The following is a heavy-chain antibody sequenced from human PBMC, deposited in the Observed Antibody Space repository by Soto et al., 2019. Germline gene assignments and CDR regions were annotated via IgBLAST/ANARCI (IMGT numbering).Heavy chain of an antibody. CDR1: GGSISSGGYS. J-gene: IGHJ5*02. V-gene: IGHV4-30-2*01. CDR2: IYHSGST. CDR3: ARVPDR. Sequence: SETLSLTYADSGGSISSGGYSWSWIRQPSGKGLEWIGYIYHSGSTYYNPSLKSRVTISVDRSKNQFSLKLSSVTAADTAVYYCARVPDRWGQGTLVTVS. D-gene: IGHD2-2*01.